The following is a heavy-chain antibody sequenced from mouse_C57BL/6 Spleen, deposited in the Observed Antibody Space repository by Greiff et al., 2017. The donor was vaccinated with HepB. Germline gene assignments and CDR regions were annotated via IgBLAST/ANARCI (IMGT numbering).Heavy chain of an antibody. Sequence: EVQRVESGGDLVKPGGSLKLSCAASGFTFSSYGMSWVRQTPDKRLEWVATISSGGSYTYYPDSVKGRFTISRDNAKNTLYLQMSSLKSEDTAMYYCARRLLIDYGSAMDYWGQGTSVTVSS. CDR1: GFTFSSYG. D-gene: IGHD2-1*01. CDR3: ARRLLIDYGSAMDY. CDR2: ISSGGSYT. V-gene: IGHV5-6*01. J-gene: IGHJ4*01.